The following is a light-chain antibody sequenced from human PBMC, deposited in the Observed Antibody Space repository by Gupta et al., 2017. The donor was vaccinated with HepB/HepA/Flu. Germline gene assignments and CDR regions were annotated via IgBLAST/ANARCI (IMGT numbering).Light chain of an antibody. CDR3: QHYNDYRT. CDR2: KAS. Sequence: DIQMTQSPSLLSASVGDRVTITCRASQSISSWVAWFQQKPGKAPKLLIYKASSLETGVPSRFSGSGSGTEFTLTISSLQPDDFATYYCQHYNDYRTFGQGTKVEIK. V-gene: IGKV1-5*03. CDR1: QSISSW. J-gene: IGKJ1*01.